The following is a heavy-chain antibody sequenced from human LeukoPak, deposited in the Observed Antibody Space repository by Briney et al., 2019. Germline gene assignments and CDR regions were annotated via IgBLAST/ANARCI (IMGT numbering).Heavy chain of an antibody. J-gene: IGHJ4*02. CDR2: IYTSGST. CDR1: GGSISSGSYY. V-gene: IGHV4-61*02. Sequence: SQTLSLTCTVSGGSISSGSYYWSWIRQPAGKGLEWIGRIYTSGSTNYNPSLKSRVSISVDTSKNQFSLKLSSVTAADTAVYYCARGIASLSPQAIDRAVADEGYYFDYWGQGTLVTVSS. CDR3: ARGIASLSPQAIDRAVADEGYYFDY. D-gene: IGHD6-19*01.